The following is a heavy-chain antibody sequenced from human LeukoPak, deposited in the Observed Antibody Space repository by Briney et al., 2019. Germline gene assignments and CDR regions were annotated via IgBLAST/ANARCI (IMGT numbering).Heavy chain of an antibody. Sequence: SETLSLTCAVSGYSISSGYYWGWIRQPPGKGLEWIGSIYHSGSTYYNPSLKSRVTISVDTSKNQFSLNLSSVTAADTAVYFCARGNTGSSLYFDCWSGGTLVTV. D-gene: IGHD6-13*01. CDR3: ARGNTGSSLYFDC. J-gene: IGHJ4*02. V-gene: IGHV4-38-2*01. CDR1: GYSISSGYY. CDR2: IYHSGST.